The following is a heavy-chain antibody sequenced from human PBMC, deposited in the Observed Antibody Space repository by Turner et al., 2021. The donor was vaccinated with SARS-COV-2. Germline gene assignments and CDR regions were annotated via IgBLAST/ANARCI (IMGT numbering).Heavy chain of an antibody. CDR3: ARDDPDIVATITVY. CDR1: GYTFTSYG. CDR2: ISAYNGNT. D-gene: IGHD5-12*01. V-gene: IGHV1-18*01. Sequence: QVQLVHSGAVVKKPGASVKVSCKASGYTFTSYGISWVRQAPVQGLEWMGWISAYNGNTNYAQKVKGRVTMTTDTSTSTAYMELRSLRSDDTAVYYCARDDPDIVATITVYWGQGTLVTVSS. J-gene: IGHJ4*02.